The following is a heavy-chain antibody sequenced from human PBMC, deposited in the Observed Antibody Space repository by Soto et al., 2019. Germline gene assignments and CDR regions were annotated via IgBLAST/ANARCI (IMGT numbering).Heavy chain of an antibody. Sequence: GGSLRLSCAASGFTFSSYSMNWVRQAPGKGLEWVSYISSSSSTIYYADSVKGRFTISRDNAKNSLYLQMNSLRAEDTAVYYCARSQLEAPPDAFDIWGQGTMVTVSS. CDR3: ARSQLEAPPDAFDI. D-gene: IGHD3-3*02. CDR1: GFTFSSYS. J-gene: IGHJ3*02. V-gene: IGHV3-48*01. CDR2: ISSSSSTI.